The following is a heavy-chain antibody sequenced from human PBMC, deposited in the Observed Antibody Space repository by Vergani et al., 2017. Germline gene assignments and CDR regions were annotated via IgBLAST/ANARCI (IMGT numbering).Heavy chain of an antibody. D-gene: IGHD6-19*01. CDR2: INHSGST. CDR1: GGSFSGYY. V-gene: IGHV4-34*01. CDR3: ATLQWLVLDAFDI. J-gene: IGHJ3*02. Sequence: QLQLQESGPGLVKPSETLSLTCAVYGGSFSGYYWSWIRQPPGKGLEWIGEINHSGSTNYNPSLKSRVTISVDTSKNQFSLKLSSVTAADTAVYYCATLQWLVLDAFDIWGQGTMVTVSS.